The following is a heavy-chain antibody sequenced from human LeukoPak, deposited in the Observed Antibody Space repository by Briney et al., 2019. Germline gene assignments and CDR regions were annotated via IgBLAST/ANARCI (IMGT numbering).Heavy chain of an antibody. D-gene: IGHD3-22*01. CDR2: INHSGST. Sequence: TSETLSLTCTVSGGSISSSSYYWSWIRQPPGKGLEWIGEINHSGSTNYNPSLKSRVTISVDTSKNQFSLKLSSVTAADTAVYYCASSSVDYYDSSGYYKTNFDYWGQGTLVTVSS. J-gene: IGHJ4*02. CDR1: GGSISSSSYY. V-gene: IGHV4-39*07. CDR3: ASSSVDYYDSSGYYKTNFDY.